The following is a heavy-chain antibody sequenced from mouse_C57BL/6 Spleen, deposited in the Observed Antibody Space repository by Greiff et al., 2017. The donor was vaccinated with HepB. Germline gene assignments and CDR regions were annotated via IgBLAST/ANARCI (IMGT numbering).Heavy chain of an antibody. V-gene: IGHV1-82*01. CDR2: IYPGDGDT. Sequence: QVQLQQSGPELVKPGASVKISCKASGYAFSSSWMNWVKQRPGKGLEWIGRIYPGDGDTNYNGKFKGKATLTADKSSSTAYMQLSSLTSEDSAVYFCASAPLSGSYFDYWGQGTTLTVSS. CDR3: ASAPLSGSYFDY. D-gene: IGHD2-3*01. CDR1: GYAFSSSW. J-gene: IGHJ2*01.